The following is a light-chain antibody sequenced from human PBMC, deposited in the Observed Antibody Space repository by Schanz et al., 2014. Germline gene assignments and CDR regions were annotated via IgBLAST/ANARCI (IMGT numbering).Light chain of an antibody. V-gene: IGKV1-33*01. CDR2: DAS. CDR3: QHYNSYPWT. Sequence: DIQMTQSPSSLSASVGDRVTITCPASQDISNYLNWYQQKPGKAPKLLIYDASNLETGVPSRFSGSGSGTDFTFTISSLQTEDIASYYCQHYNSYPWTFGQGTKVEIK. CDR1: QDISNY. J-gene: IGKJ1*01.